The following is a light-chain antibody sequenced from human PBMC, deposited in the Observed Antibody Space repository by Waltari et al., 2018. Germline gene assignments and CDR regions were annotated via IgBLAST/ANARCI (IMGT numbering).Light chain of an antibody. V-gene: IGLV2-8*01. CDR3: SSYAGSIYV. Sequence: QSALTQPPSASGSPGQSVTISCPGTSRDVGGYQYVSWYQQPPGKLPNLMIYEVSKRPSGVPDRFSGSKSGNTASLTVSGLQAEDEADYYCSSYAGSIYVFGTGTKVTVL. J-gene: IGLJ1*01. CDR2: EVS. CDR1: SRDVGGYQY.